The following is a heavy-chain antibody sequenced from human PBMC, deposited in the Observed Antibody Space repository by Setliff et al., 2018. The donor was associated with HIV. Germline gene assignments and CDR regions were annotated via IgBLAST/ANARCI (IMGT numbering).Heavy chain of an antibody. CDR1: GYTFTSYG. D-gene: IGHD2-2*01. CDR2: ISAYNGNT. V-gene: IGHV1-18*01. CDR3: AIETPYCRSTRCSLDH. Sequence: ASVKVSCKASGYTFTSYGISWVRQAPGQGLEWMGWISAYNGNTNYAQKLQGRVTMTTDTSTSTAYMELRSLRSDDTAVYYCAIETPYCRSTRCSLDHWGQGTLVTVSS. J-gene: IGHJ4*02.